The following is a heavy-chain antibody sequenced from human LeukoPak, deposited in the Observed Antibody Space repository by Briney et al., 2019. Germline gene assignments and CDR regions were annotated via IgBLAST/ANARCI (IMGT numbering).Heavy chain of an antibody. Sequence: GGSLRLSCVVSGFSLTTFGILWVRQAPGKGLEWVAFIHSDGNKKYYTESVRGRFTISRENSKNTVYLEMNSLTAEDTAVFYCAKDRPIKGGFDPWGQGTPVTDS. D-gene: IGHD3-16*01. CDR3: AKDRPIKGGFDP. CDR2: IHSDGNKK. V-gene: IGHV3-30*02. J-gene: IGHJ5*02. CDR1: GFSLTTFG.